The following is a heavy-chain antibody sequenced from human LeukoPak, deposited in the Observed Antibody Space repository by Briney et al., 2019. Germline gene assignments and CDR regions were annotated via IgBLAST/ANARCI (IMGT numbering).Heavy chain of an antibody. J-gene: IGHJ3*02. CDR1: GFTFSSYA. D-gene: IGHD3-10*01. CDR2: ISGSGGST. V-gene: IGHV3-23*01. Sequence: PGGSLRLSCAASGFTFSSYAMSWVRQAPGKGLEWVSGISGSGGSTYYADSVKGRLTISRDNSKNTLYLQMNSLRAEDTAVYYCAKGGIQLWYGAFEIWGQGTMVTVSS. CDR3: AKGGIQLWYGAFEI.